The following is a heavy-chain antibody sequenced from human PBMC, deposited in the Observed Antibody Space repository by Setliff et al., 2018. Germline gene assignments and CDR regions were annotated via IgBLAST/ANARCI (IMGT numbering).Heavy chain of an antibody. Sequence: SETLSLTCAVSGFSITSGYFWGWIRQPPGKGLEWIGXXXXXGXTYYNPSLXSRVTISVDTSKNQFSLNLTSVTAADTAVYFRAREGRSSISGWYMDVWGRGTTVTVSS. CDR2: XXXXGXT. J-gene: IGHJ6*03. D-gene: IGHD3-3*02. CDR1: GFSITSGYF. V-gene: IGHV4-38-2*02. CDR3: AREGRSSISGWYMDV.